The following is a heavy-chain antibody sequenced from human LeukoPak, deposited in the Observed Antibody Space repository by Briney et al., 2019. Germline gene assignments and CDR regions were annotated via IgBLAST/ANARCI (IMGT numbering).Heavy chain of an antibody. D-gene: IGHD6-19*01. CDR3: ARQAVAGFDY. Sequence: KTGGSLRLSCAASGFTFSSYSMNWVRQAPGKGLEWVSSISSSSSYIYYADSVKGRFSISRDNSKNTLYLQMNSLRAEDTAVYYCARQAVAGFDYWGQGTLVTVSS. V-gene: IGHV3-21*01. J-gene: IGHJ4*02. CDR1: GFTFSSYS. CDR2: ISSSSSYI.